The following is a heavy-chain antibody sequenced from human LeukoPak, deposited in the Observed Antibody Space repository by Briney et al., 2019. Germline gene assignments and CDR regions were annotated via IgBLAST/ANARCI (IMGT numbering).Heavy chain of an antibody. D-gene: IGHD5-18*01. CDR3: AKNQQLWLPFHYFDY. CDR1: GFTFSSYG. J-gene: IGHJ4*02. CDR2: ISYDGSNK. Sequence: PGGSLRLSCAGSGFTFSSYGMHWVRQAPGKGLEWVAVISYDGSNKYYADSVKGRFTISRDNSKNTLYLQMNSLRAEDTAVYYCAKNQQLWLPFHYFDYWGQGTLVTVSS. V-gene: IGHV3-30*18.